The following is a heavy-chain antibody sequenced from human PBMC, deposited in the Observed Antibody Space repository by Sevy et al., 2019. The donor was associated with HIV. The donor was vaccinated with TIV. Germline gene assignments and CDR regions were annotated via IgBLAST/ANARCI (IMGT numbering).Heavy chain of an antibody. CDR1: GFTFGDYA. D-gene: IGHD6-19*01. V-gene: IGHV3-49*03. J-gene: IGHJ4*02. Sequence: GGSLRLSCTASGFTFGDYAMSWFRQAPGKGLEWVGFIRSKAYGGTTEYAASVKGRFTITRDDSKNIAYLQMNSLKTEDTAVYYCTRDLGDLGNSSGWYGLDYWGQGTMVTVSS. CDR3: TRDLGDLGNSSGWYGLDY. CDR2: IRSKAYGGTT.